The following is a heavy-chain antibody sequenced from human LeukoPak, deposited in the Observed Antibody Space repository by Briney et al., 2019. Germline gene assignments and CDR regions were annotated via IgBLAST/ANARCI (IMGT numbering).Heavy chain of an antibody. Sequence: SETLSLTCTVSGGSISSSSYYWGWIRQPPGKGLEWIGSIYYSGSTYYNPSLKSRVTISVDTSKNQFSLKLSSVTAADTAVYYCARLSAVPYYFDYWGXXXXXTVSS. CDR3: ARLSAVPYYFDY. CDR1: GGSISSSSYY. D-gene: IGHD6-19*01. V-gene: IGHV4-39*01. J-gene: IGHJ4*01. CDR2: IYYSGST.